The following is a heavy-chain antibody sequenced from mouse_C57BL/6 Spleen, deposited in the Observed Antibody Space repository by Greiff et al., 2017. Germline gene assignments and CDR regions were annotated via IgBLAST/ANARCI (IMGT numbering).Heavy chain of an antibody. J-gene: IGHJ2*01. CDR3: ARSQGDFDY. CDR2: IRNKANGYTT. Sequence: EVKVVESGGGLVQPGGSLSLSCAASGFTFTDYYMSWVRQPPGKALEWLGFIRNKANGYTTEYSVSVKGRFTISRDDSQSILYLQMNALRAEDSATYYCARSQGDFDYWGQGTTLTVSS. CDR1: GFTFTDYY. V-gene: IGHV7-3*01.